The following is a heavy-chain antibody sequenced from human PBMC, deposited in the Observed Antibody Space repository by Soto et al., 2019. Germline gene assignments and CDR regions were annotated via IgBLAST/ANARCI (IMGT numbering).Heavy chain of an antibody. V-gene: IGHV6-1*01. D-gene: IGHD3-3*01. CDR3: ARAPGPDYDFWSGPKYYFDY. CDR2: TYYRSKWYN. CDR1: GDSVSSNSAA. Sequence: PSQTLSLTCAISGDSVSSNSAAWNWIRQSPSRGLEWLGRTYYRSKWYNDYAVSVKSRITINPDTSKNQFSLQLNSVTPEDTAVYYCARAPGPDYDFWSGPKYYFDYWGQGTLVTVSS. J-gene: IGHJ4*02.